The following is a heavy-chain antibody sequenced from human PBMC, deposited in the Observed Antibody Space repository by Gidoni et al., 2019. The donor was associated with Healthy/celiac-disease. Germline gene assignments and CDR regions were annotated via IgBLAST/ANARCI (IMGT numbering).Heavy chain of an antibody. CDR1: GCPCGIYA. CDR3: AKEPPEAYYYDSSGYYHDY. CDR2: ISGSGGST. J-gene: IGHJ4*02. Sequence: EVQLLASGGGLVQPGGFLRLYCAASGCPCGIYAMGWVRQAPGKGLEWVAAISGSGGSTYYADTVKGRVTISRDNSKNTLYLQMNSLRAEDTAVYYCAKEPPEAYYYDSSGYYHDYWGQGTLVTVSS. D-gene: IGHD3-22*01. V-gene: IGHV3-23*01.